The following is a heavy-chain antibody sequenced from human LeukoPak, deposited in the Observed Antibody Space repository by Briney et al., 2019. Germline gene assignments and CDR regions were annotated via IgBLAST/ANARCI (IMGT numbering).Heavy chain of an antibody. J-gene: IGHJ3*02. CDR1: GFTFSGSA. V-gene: IGHV3-73*01. CDR2: IRSKANNYAT. Sequence: GGSLRLSCAASGFTFSGSAMHWVRQASGKGLEWVGRIRSKANNYATTYAASVKGRFTISRDDSKNTAYLQMNSLKTEDTAVYYCTRLIQGTGEAFDIWGQGTMVTVSS. D-gene: IGHD3-16*01. CDR3: TRLIQGTGEAFDI.